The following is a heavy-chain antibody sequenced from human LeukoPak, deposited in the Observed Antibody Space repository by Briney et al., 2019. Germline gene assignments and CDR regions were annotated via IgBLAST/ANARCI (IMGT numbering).Heavy chain of an antibody. CDR3: ARDSTIPPYYYGMDV. V-gene: IGHV3-23*01. Sequence: GGSLRLSCAASGFTFSSYAMSWVRQAPGKGLEWVSANSGSGGSTDYADSVKGRFTISRDNAKNSLYLQMNSLRAEDTAVYYCARDSTIPPYYYGMDVWGQGTTVTVSS. J-gene: IGHJ6*02. D-gene: IGHD5/OR15-5a*01. CDR1: GFTFSSYA. CDR2: NSGSGGST.